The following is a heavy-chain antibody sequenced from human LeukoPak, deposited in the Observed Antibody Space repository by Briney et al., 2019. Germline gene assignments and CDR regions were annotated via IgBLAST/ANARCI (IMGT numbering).Heavy chain of an antibody. J-gene: IGHJ4*02. CDR3: ARDGHGVPLDY. V-gene: IGHV3-30-3*01. CDR2: ISYDGTEK. Sequence: GSSLRLSCAASGLIFSSYAMHWVRQAPGKGLEWVAVISYDGTEKYYGDSVKGRFTISRDNSKNTLYLQMNSLRAEDTALYYCARDGHGVPLDYWGQGTLVTVSP. D-gene: IGHD4-17*01. CDR1: GLIFSSYA.